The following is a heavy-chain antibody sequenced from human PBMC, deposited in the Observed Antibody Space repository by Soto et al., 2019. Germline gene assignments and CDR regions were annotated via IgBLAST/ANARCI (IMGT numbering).Heavy chain of an antibody. D-gene: IGHD2-21*01. Sequence: QLQLHESGPGVVKSSETLSLTCSVSGGSISKSNYFWGWIRQAPGKGLEWIASILYTGTTSYNSSLKSRVAISVDTSKNQFSLKLNSVTAADTAVYYCAILGWVNGDSDYWGQGTLVTVSS. CDR2: ILYTGTT. CDR1: GGSISKSNYF. J-gene: IGHJ4*02. CDR3: AILGWVNGDSDY. V-gene: IGHV4-39*01.